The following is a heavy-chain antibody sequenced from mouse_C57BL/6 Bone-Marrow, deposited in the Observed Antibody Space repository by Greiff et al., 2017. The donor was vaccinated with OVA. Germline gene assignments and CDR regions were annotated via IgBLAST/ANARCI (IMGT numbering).Heavy chain of an antibody. J-gene: IGHJ4*01. Sequence: VQLQQSVAELVRPGASVKLSCTASGFNIKNTYMHWVKQRPEQGLEWIGRIDPANDNTTYAPKFQGKATMTADTSSNTAYLQRSSLSSEDTAVYCCARGNFGSSFYAMDYWGQGTSVTVSS. CDR3: ARGNFGSSFYAMDY. V-gene: IGHV14-3*01. D-gene: IGHD1-1*01. CDR2: IDPANDNT. CDR1: GFNIKNTY.